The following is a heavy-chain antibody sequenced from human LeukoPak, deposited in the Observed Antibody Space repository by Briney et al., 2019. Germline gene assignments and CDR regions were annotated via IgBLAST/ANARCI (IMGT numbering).Heavy chain of an antibody. CDR2: IIPIFGTA. V-gene: IGHV1-69*13. J-gene: IGHJ5*02. D-gene: IGHD2-2*01. CDR3: ARDIVVVPAAIPRSWFDP. Sequence: SVKVSCKASGYTFTGYYMHWVRQAPGQGLEWMGGIIPIFGTANYAQKFQGRVTITADESTSTAYMELSSLRSEDTAVYYCARDIVVVPAAIPRSWFDPWGQGTLVTVSS. CDR1: GYTFTGYY.